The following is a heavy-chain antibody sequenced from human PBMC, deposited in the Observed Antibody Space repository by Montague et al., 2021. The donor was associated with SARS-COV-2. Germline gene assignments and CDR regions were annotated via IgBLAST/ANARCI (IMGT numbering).Heavy chain of an antibody. CDR3: ARESLHLTGYYNDYFDY. Sequence: TLSLTCTVSGGSISSGSYYLNWIRQPAGKGLEWIGRIYTSGSTNHNPSLKSRVTISVDTSKNQFSLKLSSVTAADTAVYYCARESLHLTGYYNDYFDYWGQGTLVIVSS. CDR1: GGSISSGSYY. D-gene: IGHD3-9*01. V-gene: IGHV4-61*02. CDR2: IYTSGST. J-gene: IGHJ4*02.